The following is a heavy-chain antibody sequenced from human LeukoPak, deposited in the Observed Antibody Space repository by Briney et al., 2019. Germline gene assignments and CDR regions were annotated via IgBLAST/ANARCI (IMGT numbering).Heavy chain of an antibody. CDR1: GFTFSNYA. D-gene: IGHD2-15*01. CDR2: ISDSGRST. V-gene: IGHV3-23*01. CDR3: TKAGSGSCSSGLDP. Sequence: PGGSLRLSCAASGFTFSNYAMTWVRQAPGKGLEWVSCISDSGRSTFYSGSVKGRFTISRDDSEKTLYLQMNSLRAEDTAVYYCTKAGSGSCSSGLDPWGQGTLVSVSS. J-gene: IGHJ5*02.